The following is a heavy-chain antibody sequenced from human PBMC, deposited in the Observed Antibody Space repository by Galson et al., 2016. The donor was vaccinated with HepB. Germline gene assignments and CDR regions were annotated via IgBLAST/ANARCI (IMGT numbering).Heavy chain of an antibody. CDR3: AKNGDIGGYGTNFYFDL. V-gene: IGHV3-30*18. CDR2: IAYDGSNK. Sequence: SLRLSCAASGFTLSDYGMHWVRQAPGKGLEWVAFIAYDGSNKNNADSVKGRFTISRDSSKNTLYLQMNSTRTEDTAVYYCAKNGDIGGYGTNFYFDLWGRGTLVTVSS. D-gene: IGHD3-22*01. CDR1: GFTLSDYG. J-gene: IGHJ2*01.